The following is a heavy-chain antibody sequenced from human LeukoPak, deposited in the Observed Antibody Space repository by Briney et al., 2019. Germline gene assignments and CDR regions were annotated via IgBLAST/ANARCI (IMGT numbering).Heavy chain of an antibody. CDR2: INHSGST. V-gene: IGHV4-34*01. CDR3: AGRGRYYYYYYMDV. CDR1: GGSFSGYY. Sequence: PSETLSPTCAVYGGSFSGYYWSWIRQPPGKGLEWIGEINHSGSTNYTPSLKSRVTISVDTSKNQFSLKLSSVTAADTAVYYCAGRGRYYYYYYMDVWGKGTTVTVSS. J-gene: IGHJ6*03.